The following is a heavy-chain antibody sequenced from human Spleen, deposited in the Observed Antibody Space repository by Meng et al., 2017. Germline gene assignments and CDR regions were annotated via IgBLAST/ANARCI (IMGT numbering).Heavy chain of an antibody. J-gene: IGHJ4*02. CDR2: ISNSGGST. CDR3: AKAGPRGDYAYFDY. CDR1: GFTFSSYA. D-gene: IGHD4-17*01. Sequence: GESLKISCAASGFTFSSYAMSWVRQAPGKGLEWVSAISNSGGSTYYADSVKGRFTISRDNSKNTLFLQMNSLRAEDTAVYYCAKAGPRGDYAYFDYWGQGTLVTVSS. V-gene: IGHV3-23*01.